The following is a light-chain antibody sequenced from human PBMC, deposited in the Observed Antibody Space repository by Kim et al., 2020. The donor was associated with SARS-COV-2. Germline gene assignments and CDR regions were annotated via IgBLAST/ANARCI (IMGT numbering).Light chain of an antibody. CDR2: GNS. J-gene: IGLJ1*01. CDR1: SSNIGAGYD. CDR3: QSYDSSLSGYV. Sequence: QRVAISCTGSSSNIGAGYDVHWYQQLPETAPKLLIYGNSNRPSGVPDRFSGSKSGTSASLAITGLQAEDEADYYCQSYDSSLSGYVFGTGTKVTVL. V-gene: IGLV1-40*01.